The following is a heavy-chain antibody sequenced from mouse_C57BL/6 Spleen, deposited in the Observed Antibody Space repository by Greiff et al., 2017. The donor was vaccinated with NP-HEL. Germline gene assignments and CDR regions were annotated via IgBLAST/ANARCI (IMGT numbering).Heavy chain of an antibody. CDR2: INPNNGGT. CDR3: ARWNPFYYGNYVGYFDV. V-gene: IGHV1-18*01. J-gene: IGHJ1*03. Sequence: VQLQQSGPELVKPGASVKIPCKASGYTFTDYNMDWVKQSHGKSLEWIGDINPNNGGTIYNQKFKGKATLTVDKSSSTAYMELRSLTSEDTAVYYCARWNPFYYGNYVGYFDVWGTGTTVTVSS. D-gene: IGHD2-1*01. CDR1: GYTFTDYN.